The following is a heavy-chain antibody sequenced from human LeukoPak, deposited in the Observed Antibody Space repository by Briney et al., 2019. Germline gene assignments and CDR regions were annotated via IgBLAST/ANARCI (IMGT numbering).Heavy chain of an antibody. CDR1: GDSISSYY. V-gene: IGHV4-59*01. Sequence: PSETLSLTCTVSGDSISSYYWSWIRQPPGKGLEWFGYIYHSGTTNYNPSLKNRVTISVDTSKNQFSLQLNSVTAADTAVYYCARDGGLVGAAFDYWGQGTLVTVSS. CDR2: IYHSGTT. J-gene: IGHJ4*02. D-gene: IGHD1-26*01. CDR3: ARDGGLVGAAFDY.